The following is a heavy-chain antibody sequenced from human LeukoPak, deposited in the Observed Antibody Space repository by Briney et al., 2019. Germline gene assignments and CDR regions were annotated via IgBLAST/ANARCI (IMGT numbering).Heavy chain of an antibody. CDR2: ISYDGSNK. CDR1: GFTFSSYG. V-gene: IGHV3-30*03. CDR3: ATWELLQDY. J-gene: IGHJ4*02. Sequence: GRSLRLSCAASGFTFSSYGMHWVRQAPGKGLEWVAIISYDGSNKYYADSVKGRFTISRDNSKNTLYLQMNSLRAEDTAVYYCATWELLQDYWGQGTLVTVSS. D-gene: IGHD1-26*01.